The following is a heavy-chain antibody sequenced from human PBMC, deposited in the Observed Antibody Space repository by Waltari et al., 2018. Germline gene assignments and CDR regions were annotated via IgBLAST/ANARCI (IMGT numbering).Heavy chain of an antibody. CDR1: GGTFSSYA. CDR2: IIPSFGTA. V-gene: IGHV1-69*01. D-gene: IGHD2-2*03. J-gene: IGHJ4*02. Sequence: QVQLVQSGAEVKKPGSSVKVSCKASGGTFSSYAISWVRQAPGQGLEWMGGIIPSFGTANYAQKFQGRVTITADESTSTAYMELSSVTAADTAVYYCAIGVGIVVVPAAGGYYFDYWGQGTLVTVSS. CDR3: AIGVGIVVVPAAGGYYFDY.